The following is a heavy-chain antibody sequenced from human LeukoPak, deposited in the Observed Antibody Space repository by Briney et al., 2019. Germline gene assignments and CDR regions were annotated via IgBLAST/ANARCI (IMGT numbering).Heavy chain of an antibody. CDR1: GGSFSGYY. Sequence: SETLSLTCAVYGGSFSGYYWSRIRQPPGKGLEWIGEINHSGSTNYNPSLKSRVTISVDTSKNQFSLKLSSVTAADTAVYYCARLMYYSGSGSYGMDVWGQGATVTVSS. J-gene: IGHJ6*02. D-gene: IGHD3-10*01. CDR3: ARLMYYSGSGSYGMDV. CDR2: INHSGST. V-gene: IGHV4-34*01.